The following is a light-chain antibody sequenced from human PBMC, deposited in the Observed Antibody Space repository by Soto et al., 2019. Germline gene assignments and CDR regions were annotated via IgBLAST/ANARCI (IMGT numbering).Light chain of an antibody. Sequence: DIQMTQSPSSLSASVGDRVTITCRASQGISNYLAWYQQKPGKVPKLLIYAAPTLQSDVPSRFSGSGSGTDFTLTISSLQPEDVATYHCQRYNCAPHTVGQGTKLESK. CDR3: QRYNCAPHT. CDR1: QGISNY. CDR2: AAP. V-gene: IGKV1-27*01. J-gene: IGKJ2*01.